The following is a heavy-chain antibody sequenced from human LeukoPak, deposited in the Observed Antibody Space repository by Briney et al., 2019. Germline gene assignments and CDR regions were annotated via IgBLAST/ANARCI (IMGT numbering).Heavy chain of an antibody. V-gene: IGHV3-15*01. CDR1: GFTFTNAW. Sequence: GGSLRLSCAVSGFTFTNAWMHWVRQAPGKGLEWVGRIKSKSDGGTTDYAAPVKGEFTISRDDSKNTLYLQMNSLKTEDTAVYYCTTSDQYCSGGSCYAFDYWGQGTLVTVSS. CDR3: TTSDQYCSGGSCYAFDY. CDR2: IKSKSDGGTT. J-gene: IGHJ4*02. D-gene: IGHD2-15*01.